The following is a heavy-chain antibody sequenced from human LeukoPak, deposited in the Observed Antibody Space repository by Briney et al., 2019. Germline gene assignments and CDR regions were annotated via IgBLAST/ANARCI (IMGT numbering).Heavy chain of an antibody. CDR2: INPSGSST. CDR1: GYTFTSYY. V-gene: IGHV1-46*01. CDR3: ARDNSVGDYAWWFDP. D-gene: IGHD1-26*01. J-gene: IGHJ5*02. Sequence: PAASVKVSCKASGYTFTSYYMHWVRQAPGQGLEWMGLINPSGSSTIYAQKFQGRVTMTRDMSTSTDYMELSSLRSEDTAVYYCARDNSVGDYAWWFDPWGQGTLVTVSS.